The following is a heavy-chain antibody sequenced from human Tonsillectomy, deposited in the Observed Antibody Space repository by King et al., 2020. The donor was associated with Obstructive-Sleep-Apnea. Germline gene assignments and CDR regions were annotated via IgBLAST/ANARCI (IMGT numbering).Heavy chain of an antibody. CDR1: GFTFNKFA. D-gene: IGHD4-17*01. Sequence: VQLVESGGGLVQPGGSLRLSCAASGFTFNKFAMTWVRQAPGKGLDWVSTISGSSGDTYDADSVTGRFTIPRDNSENTLYLQINSLRAEDTAVYFCAATTVTLYYDYWGQGTLVTVSS. CDR3: AATTVTLYYDY. J-gene: IGHJ4*02. V-gene: IGHV3-23*04. CDR2: ISGSSGDT.